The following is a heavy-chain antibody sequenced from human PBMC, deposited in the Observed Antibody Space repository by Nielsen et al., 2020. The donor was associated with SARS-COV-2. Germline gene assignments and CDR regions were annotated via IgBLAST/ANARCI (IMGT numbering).Heavy chain of an antibody. CDR3: ASLLGYCSSTSCKESDY. V-gene: IGHV3-9*01. CDR1: GFTFDDYA. J-gene: IGHJ4*02. D-gene: IGHD2-2*01. Sequence: SLKISCAASGFTFDDYAMHRVRQAPGKGLEWVSGISWNSGSIGYADSVKGRFTISRDNAKNSLYLQMNSLRAEDTAVYYCASLLGYCSSTSCKESDYWGQGTLVTVSS. CDR2: ISWNSGSI.